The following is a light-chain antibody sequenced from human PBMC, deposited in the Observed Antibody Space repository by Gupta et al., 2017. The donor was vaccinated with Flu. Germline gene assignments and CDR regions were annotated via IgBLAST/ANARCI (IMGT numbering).Light chain of an antibody. Sequence: DIVMSQSPLSLPVTPGEPASISCRSSQSLLHSNGYNYLDWYLQKPGQSPQLLIYLRSNRASGVPDRFSGSGSGTDFTLKISRVEAEDVGVYYCRQSLQMPWTFGQGTKVEIK. V-gene: IGKV2-28*01. CDR1: QSLLHSNGYNY. CDR3: RQSLQMPWT. CDR2: LRS. J-gene: IGKJ1*01.